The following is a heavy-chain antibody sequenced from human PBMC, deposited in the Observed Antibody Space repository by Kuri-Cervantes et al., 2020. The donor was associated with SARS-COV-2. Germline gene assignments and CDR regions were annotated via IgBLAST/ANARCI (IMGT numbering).Heavy chain of an antibody. D-gene: IGHD3-10*01. J-gene: IGHJ6*02. CDR3: ARVPITVTHGGGMDV. V-gene: IGHV1-2*02. CDR2: INPNSGAT. Sequence: ASVQVSCKASGYTFTGYYIHWVRQAPGHGLEWMGWINPNSGATDYAQNFQGRITMTRDTSISTAFMEFSSLRSDDTAVYYCARVPITVTHGGGMDVWGQGTTVTVSS. CDR1: GYTFTGYY.